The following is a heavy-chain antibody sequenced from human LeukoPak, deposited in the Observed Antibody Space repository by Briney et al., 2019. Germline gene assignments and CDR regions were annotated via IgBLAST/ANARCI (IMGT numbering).Heavy chain of an antibody. D-gene: IGHD2-2*01. CDR1: GFTFSSYA. V-gene: IGHV3-23*01. Sequence: GGSLRLSCAASGFTFSSYAMSWVRQAPGKGLEWVSAISGSGGSPYYADSVKGRFTISRDNSKNTLYLQMNSLRAEDTAVYYCARGMVPAAPGDYYYGMDVWGQGTTVTVSS. CDR2: ISGSGGSP. J-gene: IGHJ6*02. CDR3: ARGMVPAAPGDYYYGMDV.